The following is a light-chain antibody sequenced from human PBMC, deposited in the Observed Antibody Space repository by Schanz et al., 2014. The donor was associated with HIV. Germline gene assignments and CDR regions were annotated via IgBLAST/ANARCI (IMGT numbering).Light chain of an antibody. CDR2: ATS. CDR3: QQYGSSPPLT. J-gene: IGKJ4*01. V-gene: IGKV3-20*01. CDR1: QSVGGSQ. Sequence: EIVLTQSPGRLSLSPGERATLSCRASQSVGGSQLAWFQLKRGQPPRLLIYATSFRAVGIPDRFSGSGSETDFTLTISGLEPEDFAVYYCQQYGSSPPLTFGGGTKVEIK.